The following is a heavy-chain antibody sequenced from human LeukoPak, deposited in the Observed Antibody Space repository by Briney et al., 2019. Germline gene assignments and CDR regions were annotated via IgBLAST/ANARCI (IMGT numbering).Heavy chain of an antibody. V-gene: IGHV1-69*13. D-gene: IGHD2-15*01. CDR3: ARSILKGGYCSGGSCYSARFDY. Sequence: SVKVSCKASGGTFSSYAISWVRQAPGQGLEWMGGIIPIFGTANYAQKFQGRVTITADESTSTAYMELSSLRSEDTAVYYCARSILKGGYCSGGSCYSARFDYWGQGTLVTVSS. CDR1: GGTFSSYA. CDR2: IIPIFGTA. J-gene: IGHJ4*02.